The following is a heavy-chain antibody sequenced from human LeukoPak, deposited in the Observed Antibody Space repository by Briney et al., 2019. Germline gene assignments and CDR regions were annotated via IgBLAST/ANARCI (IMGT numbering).Heavy chain of an antibody. Sequence: ETLSLTCAVYGGSFSGYYWSWVRQAPGKGLEWVSAISTTGGSTYYADSVKGRFAVSRDNSKNTLSLQMDSLRVEDTALYYCAKDWTTVVTPKGYYFDSWGQGTLVTVSS. CDR2: ISTTGGST. V-gene: IGHV3-23*01. CDR1: GGSFSGYY. CDR3: AKDWTTVVTPKGYYFDS. D-gene: IGHD4-23*01. J-gene: IGHJ4*02.